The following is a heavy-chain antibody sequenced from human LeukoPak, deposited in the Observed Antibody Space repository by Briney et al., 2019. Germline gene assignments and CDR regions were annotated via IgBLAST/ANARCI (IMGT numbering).Heavy chain of an antibody. CDR1: GFTFSSYA. D-gene: IGHD6-19*01. V-gene: IGHV3-48*02. J-gene: IGHJ5*02. Sequence: GGSLRLSCAASGFTFSSYAMNWVRQAPGKGLEWLSYISSSSTIYYADSVKGRFTISRDNAKNSLYLQMNSLRDEDTAVYYCARDLAGIGPWGQGTLVTVSS. CDR3: ARDLAGIGP. CDR2: ISSSSTI.